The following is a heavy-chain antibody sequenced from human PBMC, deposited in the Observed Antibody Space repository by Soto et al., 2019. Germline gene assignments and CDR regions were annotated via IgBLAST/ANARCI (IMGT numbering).Heavy chain of an antibody. J-gene: IGHJ4*02. CDR2: INHSGST. V-gene: IGHV4-34*01. D-gene: IGHD2-15*01. Sequence: QVQLQQWGAGLLKPSETLSPTCAVYGGSFSGYYWSWIRQPPGKGLEWIGEINHSGSTNYNPSLKSRVTMSVDTSKNQFSLKLSSVTAAATAVYYCARSYLGGWYYFDYWGQGTLVTVSS. CDR1: GGSFSGYY. CDR3: ARSYLGGWYYFDY.